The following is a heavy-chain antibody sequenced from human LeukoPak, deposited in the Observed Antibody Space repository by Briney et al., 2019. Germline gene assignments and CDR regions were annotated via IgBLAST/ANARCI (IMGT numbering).Heavy chain of an antibody. CDR2: ISGSGTGT. CDR1: GFTFSSYA. CDR3: AKRFMDLFYFDY. D-gene: IGHD3-10*01. J-gene: IGHJ4*02. V-gene: IGHV3-23*01. Sequence: GGSLRLSCAASGFTFSSYAMSWVRQAPGKGLEWVSAISGSGTGTYYADSVKGRFTISRDNSKNTLHLQMNSLRAEDTAVYYCAKRFMDLFYFDYWGPGSLVTVSS.